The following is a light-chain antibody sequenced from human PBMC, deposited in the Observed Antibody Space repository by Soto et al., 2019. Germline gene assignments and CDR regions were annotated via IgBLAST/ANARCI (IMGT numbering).Light chain of an antibody. CDR1: QGIRSY. CDR3: QQLYSFPPWT. Sequence: DTQLTQSPSFLSASVGDRVTITCRASQGIRSYLAWYQQKPGKAPKLLICDASTLQTGVPSRFSGSGSGTEFTLTISSLQPEDFATYYCQQLYSFPPWTFGQGTKVEIK. J-gene: IGKJ1*01. CDR2: DAS. V-gene: IGKV1-9*01.